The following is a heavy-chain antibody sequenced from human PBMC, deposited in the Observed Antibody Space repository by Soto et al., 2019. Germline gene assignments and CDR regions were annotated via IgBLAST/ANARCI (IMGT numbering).Heavy chain of an antibody. Sequence: GASVKVSCKASGYTFTSYGICWVRQAPGQGLEWMGWISAYNGNTNYAQKLQGRVTMTTDTSTSTAYMELRSLRSDDTAVYYCARVGITIFGVVPGYYYGMDVWGQGTTVTVSS. CDR3: ARVGITIFGVVPGYYYGMDV. V-gene: IGHV1-18*01. D-gene: IGHD3-3*01. J-gene: IGHJ6*02. CDR2: ISAYNGNT. CDR1: GYTFTSYG.